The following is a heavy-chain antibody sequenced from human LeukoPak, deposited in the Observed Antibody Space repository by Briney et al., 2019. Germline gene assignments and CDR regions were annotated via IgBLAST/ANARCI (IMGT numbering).Heavy chain of an antibody. D-gene: IGHD3-10*01. V-gene: IGHV4-59*08. Sequence: SETLSLTCTVSGGSISSYYWSWVRQPPGKGLEWIGYIYYSGSTNYNPSLKSRVTISVDTSKNQFSLKLSSVTAADTAVFYCARQNYYYGSGSNYYFDYWGQGTLVTVSP. CDR3: ARQNYYYGSGSNYYFDY. CDR1: GGSISSYY. CDR2: IYYSGST. J-gene: IGHJ4*02.